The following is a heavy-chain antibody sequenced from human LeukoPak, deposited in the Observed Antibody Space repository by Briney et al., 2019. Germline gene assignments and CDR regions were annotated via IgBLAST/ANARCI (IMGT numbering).Heavy chain of an antibody. V-gene: IGHV2-70*04. J-gene: IGHJ4*02. CDR3: AWTNTDVDRVFDY. CDR2: IDWDGDT. CDR1: GFSISTSKMC. Sequence: KASGPALVKPTQTLTLTCTLSGFSISTSKMCVNWIRQPPGKALEWLARIDWDGDTWYSTSLKTRLTISKDTSKNQVVLRMTNMDPVDTATYYCAWTNTDVDRVFDYWGQGTLVTVSS. D-gene: IGHD5-18*01.